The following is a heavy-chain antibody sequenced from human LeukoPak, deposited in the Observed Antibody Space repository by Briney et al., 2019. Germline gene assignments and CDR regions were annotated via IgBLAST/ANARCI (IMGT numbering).Heavy chain of an antibody. CDR3: AKDVGVGTLDY. V-gene: IGHV3-30*18. CDR2: ISYDGSNK. CDR1: GFTFSSYG. Sequence: GGPLSLSCGASGFTFSSYGMLWPREARGKALVGVADISYDGSNKYYADSVKGRFTISRDNSKNTLYLQMNSLRAEDTAVYYCAKDVGVGTLDYWGQGTLVTVSS. J-gene: IGHJ4*02. D-gene: IGHD7-27*01.